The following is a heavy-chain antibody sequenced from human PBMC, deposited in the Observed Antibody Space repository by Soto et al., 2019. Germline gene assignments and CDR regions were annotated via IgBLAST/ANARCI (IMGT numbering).Heavy chain of an antibody. V-gene: IGHV3-48*01. Sequence: GGSLRLSCAASGFTFSSYSMNWVRQAPGKGLEWVSYISSSSSTIYYADSVKGRFTISRDNAKNSLYLQMNSLRAEDTAVYYCARDGRYCSGGSCYSIYYYYYMDVWGKGTTVTVSS. CDR3: ARDGRYCSGGSCYSIYYYYYMDV. J-gene: IGHJ6*03. CDR1: GFTFSSYS. D-gene: IGHD2-15*01. CDR2: ISSSSSTI.